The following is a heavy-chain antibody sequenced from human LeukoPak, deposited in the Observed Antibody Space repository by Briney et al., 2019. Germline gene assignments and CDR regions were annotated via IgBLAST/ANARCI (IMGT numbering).Heavy chain of an antibody. Sequence: GGSLRLSCAASGFTFSNYAMSWVRQAPGKGLEWVAVISYDGSNKYYADSVKGRFTISRDNSKNTLYLQMNSLRAEDTAVYYCAKRAPPKRTVDWYFDLWGRGTLVTVSS. CDR3: AKRAPPKRTVDWYFDL. CDR1: GFTFSNYA. CDR2: ISYDGSNK. J-gene: IGHJ2*01. D-gene: IGHD4-11*01. V-gene: IGHV3-30*18.